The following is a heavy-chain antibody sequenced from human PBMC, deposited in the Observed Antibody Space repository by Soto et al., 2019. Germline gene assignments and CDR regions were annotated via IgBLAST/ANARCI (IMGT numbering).Heavy chain of an antibody. CDR2: LSYDGSNK. CDR1: GFTFSGYG. V-gene: IGHV3-30*03. D-gene: IGHD2-15*01. J-gene: IGHJ3*02. Sequence: QVQLVESGGGVVQPGRSLRLPCAASGFTFSGYGLHWVRQAPGKGLGGVAVLSYDGSNKYYADSVKGRFTISRDNTKNTLYMQMNSLRAEDKEVNSCVMSLSVVRLDDVDIWGQGTMVTVSS. CDR3: VMSLSVVRLDDVDI.